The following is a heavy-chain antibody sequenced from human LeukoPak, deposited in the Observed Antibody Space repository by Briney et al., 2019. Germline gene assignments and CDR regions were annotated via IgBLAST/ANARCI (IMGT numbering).Heavy chain of an antibody. CDR1: GFTFSSYT. J-gene: IGHJ4*02. D-gene: IGHD2-2*01. CDR3: ARDCSSTSCYWNY. CDR2: ISSSSSTI. Sequence: GGSLRLSCAASGFTFSSYTMNWVRQAPGKGLEWVSYISSSSSTIYYADSVKGRFTISRDNAKNSLYLQMNSLRAEDTAVYYCARDCSSTSCYWNYWDQGTLVTVSS. V-gene: IGHV3-48*04.